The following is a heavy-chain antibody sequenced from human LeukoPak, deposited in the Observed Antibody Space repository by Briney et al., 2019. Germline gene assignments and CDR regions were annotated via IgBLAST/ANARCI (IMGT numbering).Heavy chain of an antibody. CDR1: GFTFSSYA. CDR2: ISGGGGIT. CDR3: ARVRSVAGTTYYFDY. D-gene: IGHD6-19*01. J-gene: IGHJ4*02. V-gene: IGHV3-23*01. Sequence: PGGSLRLSCAASGFTFSSYATSWVRQAPGKGLEWVSAISGGGGITYYSEAVKGRFTISRDNSKNTLYLQMNSLRAEDTAVYYCARVRSVAGTTYYFDYWGQGTLVTVSS.